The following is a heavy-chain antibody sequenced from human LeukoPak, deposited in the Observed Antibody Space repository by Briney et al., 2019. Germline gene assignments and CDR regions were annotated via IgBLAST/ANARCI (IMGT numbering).Heavy chain of an antibody. J-gene: IGHJ6*02. CDR3: ARSGSYDSSGYYYLGVDYYYGMDV. CDR1: GYTFTGYY. CDR2: INPNSGGT. Sequence: ASVKVSCKASGYTFTGYYMHWVRQAPGQGLEWMGWINPNSGGTNYAQKFQGRVTMTRDTSISTAYMELSRLRSDDTAGYYCARSGSYDSSGYYYLGVDYYYGMDVWGQGTTVTVSS. D-gene: IGHD3-22*01. V-gene: IGHV1-2*02.